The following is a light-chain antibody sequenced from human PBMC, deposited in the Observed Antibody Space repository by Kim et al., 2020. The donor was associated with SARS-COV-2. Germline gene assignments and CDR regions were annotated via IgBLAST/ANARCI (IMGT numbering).Light chain of an antibody. Sequence: GKTVTSSCNRSRGGIASNYVQWYQLRPGSSPTTVIFEDNQRPTGVSTRFSGSIDSSSNSAFLTISGLRPEDEADYFCQSYVGNDRVFGGGTQLTVL. J-gene: IGLJ3*02. CDR2: EDN. CDR1: RGGIASNY. V-gene: IGLV6-57*01. CDR3: QSYVGNDRV.